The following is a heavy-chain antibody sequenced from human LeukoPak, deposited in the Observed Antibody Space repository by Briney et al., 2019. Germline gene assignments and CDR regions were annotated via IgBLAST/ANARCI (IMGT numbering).Heavy chain of an antibody. J-gene: IGHJ4*02. Sequence: SETLSLTCTVSGGSISTFYWSWIRQPPGKGLEWIGYIYYTGSTNYNSSLKSRVTISVDTSKNQFSLKLNSVTAADTAVYHCARGLGYYDSSVGYWGQGTLVTVSS. CDR2: IYYTGST. CDR3: ARGLGYYDSSVGY. CDR1: GGSISTFY. V-gene: IGHV4-59*01. D-gene: IGHD3-22*01.